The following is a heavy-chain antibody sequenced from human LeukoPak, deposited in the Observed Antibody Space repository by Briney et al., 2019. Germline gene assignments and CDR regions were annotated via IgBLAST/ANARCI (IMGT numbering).Heavy chain of an antibody. D-gene: IGHD5-12*01. J-gene: IGHJ4*02. CDR3: ARAGRGYSGYIDY. CDR1: GYTFTGYY. V-gene: IGHV1-2*02. CDR2: INPNSGGT. Sequence: ASVKVSCKASGYTFTGYYMHWVRQAPGQGLEWMGWINPNSGGTNYAQKFQGRVTMTRDTSISTAYMELGRLRSDDTAVYYCARAGRGYSGYIDYWGQGTLVTVSS.